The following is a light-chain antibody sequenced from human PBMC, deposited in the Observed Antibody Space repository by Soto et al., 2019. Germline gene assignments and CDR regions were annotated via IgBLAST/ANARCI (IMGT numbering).Light chain of an antibody. CDR3: QTWGTGIHV. CDR1: SGHSSYV. J-gene: IGLJ2*01. V-gene: IGLV4-69*01. Sequence: QPVLTQSPSASASLGASVKLTCTLSSGHSSYVIAWHQQQPEKGPRYLMKLNSDGSHSKGDGIPDRFSGSSSGAERYLTISSLQSEDEADYYCQTWGTGIHVFGGGTKVTVL. CDR2: LNSDGSH.